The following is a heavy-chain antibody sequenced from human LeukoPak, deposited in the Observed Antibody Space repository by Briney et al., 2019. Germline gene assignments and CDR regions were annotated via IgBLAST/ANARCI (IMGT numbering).Heavy chain of an antibody. Sequence: GGSLRLSCAASGFTFSSYAMSWVRQAPGKGLEWVSAISGSGGSTFYADSVKGRFTISRDNSKNTLYLQMNSLRAEDTAVYYCAKDNRRHYTSGPNPDSLHWGQGALVTVSS. CDR1: GFTFSSYA. V-gene: IGHV3-23*01. CDR2: ISGSGGST. J-gene: IGHJ4*02. D-gene: IGHD6-19*01. CDR3: AKDNRRHYTSGPNPDSLH.